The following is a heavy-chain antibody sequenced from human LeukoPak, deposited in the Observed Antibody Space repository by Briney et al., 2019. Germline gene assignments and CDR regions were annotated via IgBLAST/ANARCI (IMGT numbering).Heavy chain of an antibody. CDR1: GGSISSGGYY. CDR3: ARARTSYYYDGGYYFDY. CDR2: IYYSGST. V-gene: IGHV4-31*03. J-gene: IGHJ4*02. D-gene: IGHD3-22*01. Sequence: SETLSLTCTVSGGSISSGGYYWSWIRQHPGKGLEWIGYIYYSGSTYYNPSLKSRVTISVDTSKNQFSLKLSSVTAADTAVYYCARARTSYYYDGGYYFDYWGQGTLVTVSS.